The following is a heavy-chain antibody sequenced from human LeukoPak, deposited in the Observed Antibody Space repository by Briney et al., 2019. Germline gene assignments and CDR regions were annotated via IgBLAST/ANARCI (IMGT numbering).Heavy chain of an antibody. CDR1: GFTFSSYS. CDR2: ISSSSSTK. D-gene: IGHD3-3*01. J-gene: IGHJ4*02. CDR3: ARGRFLEWLPSR. V-gene: IGHV3-48*04. Sequence: GGSLRLSCAASGFTFSSYSMNWVRQAPGKGLEWVSYISSSSSTKYYADSVKGQFTISRDNAKNSLYLQMNSLRAEDTAVYYCARGRFLEWLPSRWGQGTLVTVSS.